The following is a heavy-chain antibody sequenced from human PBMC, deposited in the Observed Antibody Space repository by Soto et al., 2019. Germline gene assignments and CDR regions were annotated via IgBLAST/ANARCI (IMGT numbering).Heavy chain of an antibody. D-gene: IGHD3-16*01. CDR1: GFTFRSYV. V-gene: IGHV3-33*05. J-gene: IGHJ4*02. Sequence: QVHLVESGGGVVQPGTSLRLSCVGSGFTFRSYVIHWVRQAPGKGLEWVALTSYDGSNNFYGDSVKGRFTISRDNSRNTVELQMDSLRLEDTALYYCAQWGTTGGLDVWGQGTLVSVSS. CDR2: TSYDGSNN. CDR3: AQWGTTGGLDV.